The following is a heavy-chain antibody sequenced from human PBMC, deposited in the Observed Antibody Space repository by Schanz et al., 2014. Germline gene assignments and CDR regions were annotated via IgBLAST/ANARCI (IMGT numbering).Heavy chain of an antibody. Sequence: EVQLLESGGGLVQPGGSLRLSCAASGFTVSNIYIHWVRQAPGKGLEWVSLVSASGGGPVYADSVKGRFTISRDNSKDTVYLQMNSLRAEDTAVYYCARDLAGGGNDVWGQGTLVTVSS. CDR1: GFTVSNIY. CDR3: ARDLAGGGNDV. V-gene: IGHV3-66*02. D-gene: IGHD2-15*01. CDR2: SASGGGP. J-gene: IGHJ4*02.